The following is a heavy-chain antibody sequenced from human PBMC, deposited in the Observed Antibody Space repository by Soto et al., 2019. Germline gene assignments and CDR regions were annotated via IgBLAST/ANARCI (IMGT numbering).Heavy chain of an antibody. Sequence: GGSLRLSCAASGFTFSSYSMNWVRQAPGKGLEWVSYISSSSSTIYYADSVKGRFTISRDNAKNSLYLQMNSLRAEDTAVYYCARVRDCSGGSCYYHYYYMDVWGKGTTVTVSS. D-gene: IGHD2-15*01. CDR1: GFTFSSYS. CDR2: ISSSSSTI. V-gene: IGHV3-48*01. J-gene: IGHJ6*03. CDR3: ARVRDCSGGSCYYHYYYMDV.